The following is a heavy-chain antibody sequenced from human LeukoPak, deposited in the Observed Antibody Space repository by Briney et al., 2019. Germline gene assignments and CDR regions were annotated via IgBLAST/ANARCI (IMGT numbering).Heavy chain of an antibody. CDR2: ISSSGVTI. Sequence: GGSLRLSCAASGFTFSDYYMSWIRQAPGKGLEWVSSISSSGVTIYYADSVKGRFTISRDNAKNSLYLQMNSLRTEDTAFYYCARDVRSFWYFDLWGRGSLVTVSS. V-gene: IGHV3-11*01. J-gene: IGHJ2*01. CDR3: ARDVRSFWYFDL. CDR1: GFTFSDYY. D-gene: IGHD1-26*01.